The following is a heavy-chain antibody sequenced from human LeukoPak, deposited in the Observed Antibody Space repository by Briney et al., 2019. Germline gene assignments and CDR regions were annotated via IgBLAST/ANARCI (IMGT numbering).Heavy chain of an antibody. CDR1: GFTFSSYG. CDR3: AREERYYGMDV. J-gene: IGHJ6*02. D-gene: IGHD1-26*01. CDR2: ISYDGSNK. V-gene: IGHV3-30*03. Sequence: GGSLRLSCAASGFTFSSYGMHWVRQAPGKGLEWVAVISYDGSNKYYADSVKGRFTISRDNSKNTLYLQMNSLRAEDTAVYYCAREERYYGMDVWGQGTTVTVSS.